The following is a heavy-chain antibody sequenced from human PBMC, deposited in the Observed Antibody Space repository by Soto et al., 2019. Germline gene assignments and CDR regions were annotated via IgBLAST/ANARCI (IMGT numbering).Heavy chain of an antibody. J-gene: IGHJ4*02. D-gene: IGHD3-10*01. Sequence: QVQLVQSGAEVKKPGSSVKVSGKASGGTFSSYAISWVRQAPGQGLEWRGGIIPIFGTANYAQKFQGRVTITADKSTSTAYMELSSLRSEDTAVYYCARVGRYYYGSGSYFDYWGQGTLVTVSS. CDR1: GGTFSSYA. V-gene: IGHV1-69*06. CDR2: IIPIFGTA. CDR3: ARVGRYYYGSGSYFDY.